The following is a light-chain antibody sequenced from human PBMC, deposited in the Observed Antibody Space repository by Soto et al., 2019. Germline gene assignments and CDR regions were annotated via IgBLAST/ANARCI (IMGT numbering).Light chain of an antibody. Sequence: EIVMTQSPATLSVSPGERATLSCRASQSVSSNLAWYQQKPGQAPRLLIYGASTRATGIPARFSGSGSGTDFTLTISSLQSEDFPVYYCQQYNNWLITFGQGTRLEMK. CDR3: QQYNNWLIT. J-gene: IGKJ5*01. V-gene: IGKV3-15*01. CDR2: GAS. CDR1: QSVSSN.